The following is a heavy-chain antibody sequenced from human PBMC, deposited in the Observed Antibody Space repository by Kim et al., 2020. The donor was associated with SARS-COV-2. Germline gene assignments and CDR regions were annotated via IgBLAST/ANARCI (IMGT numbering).Heavy chain of an antibody. CDR2: ISYDGSNK. CDR1: GFTFSSYG. CDR3: AKSDDSSGYYSLDY. V-gene: IGHV3-30*18. Sequence: GGSLRLSCAASGFTFSSYGMHWVRQAPGKGLEWVAVISYDGSNKYYADSVKGRFTISRDNSKNTLYLQMNSLRAEDTAVYYCAKSDDSSGYYSLDYWGQGTLVTVSS. J-gene: IGHJ4*02. D-gene: IGHD3-22*01.